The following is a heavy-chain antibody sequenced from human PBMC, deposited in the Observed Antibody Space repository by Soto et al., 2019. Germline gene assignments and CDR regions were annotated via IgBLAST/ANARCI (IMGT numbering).Heavy chain of an antibody. Sequence: SETLSHTCAVSGCSISSGGYSWSWIRQPPGKGLEWIGYIYHSGSTYYNPSLKSRVTISVDRSKNQFSLKLSSVTAADTAVYFCASSGTVGATAFDYWGQGTLVTVSS. J-gene: IGHJ4*02. D-gene: IGHD1-26*01. CDR1: GCSISSGGYS. CDR3: ASSGTVGATAFDY. CDR2: IYHSGST. V-gene: IGHV4-30-2*01.